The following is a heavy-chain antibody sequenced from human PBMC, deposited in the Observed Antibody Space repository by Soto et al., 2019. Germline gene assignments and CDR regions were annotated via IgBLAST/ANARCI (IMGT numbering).Heavy chain of an antibody. CDR2: ISYDGSNK. CDR3: AKVNFARNYYDSSGYYGYLDY. J-gene: IGHJ4*02. CDR1: GFTFSSYG. D-gene: IGHD3-22*01. V-gene: IGHV3-30*18. Sequence: GGSLRLSCAASGFTFSSYGMHWVRQAPGKGLEWVAVISYDGSNKYYADSVKGRFTISRDNSKNTLYLQMNSLRAEDTAVYYCAKVNFARNYYDSSGYYGYLDYWGQGTLVTVSS.